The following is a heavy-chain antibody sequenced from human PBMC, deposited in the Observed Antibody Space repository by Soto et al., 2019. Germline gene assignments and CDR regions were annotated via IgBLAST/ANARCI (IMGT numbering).Heavy chain of an antibody. V-gene: IGHV3-23*01. CDR2: ITASGGTT. CDR3: AVHLGQNYYTLDV. CDR1: DFTFSNFV. J-gene: IGHJ6*02. Sequence: EVQLLESGGGLMRPGESLRLSCTGSDFTFSNFVMSGVRQVPGKGLARLSCITASGGTTYYADSVKGRFSVSRDNSKNTLYLQLNSLEAEDTSVYHCAVHLGQNYYTLDVWGRGPTVHVSS.